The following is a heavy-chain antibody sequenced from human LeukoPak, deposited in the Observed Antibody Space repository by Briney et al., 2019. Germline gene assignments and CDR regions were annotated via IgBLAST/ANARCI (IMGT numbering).Heavy chain of an antibody. CDR3: AGVHYYGSGSYYTDYMDV. CDR1: GGSISSYY. D-gene: IGHD3-10*01. J-gene: IGHJ6*03. V-gene: IGHV4-59*01. CDR2: IYYSGST. Sequence: SETLSLTCTVSGGSISSYYWSWIRQPPGKGLEWIGYIYYSGSTNYNPSLKSRVTISVGTSKNQFSLKLSSVTAADTAVYYCAGVHYYGSGSYYTDYMDVWGKGTTVTVSS.